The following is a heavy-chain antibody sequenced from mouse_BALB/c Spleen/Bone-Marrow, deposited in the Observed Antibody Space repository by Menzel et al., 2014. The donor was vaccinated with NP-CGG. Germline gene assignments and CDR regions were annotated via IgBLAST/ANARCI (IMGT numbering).Heavy chain of an antibody. CDR3: ARWEYYAMDY. CDR1: GLNIKDTY. D-gene: IGHD4-1*01. V-gene: IGHV14-3*02. J-gene: IGHJ4*01. Sequence: EVQLQQSGAELVKPGASVKLSCTASGLNIKDTYMHWVKQRPEQGLEWIGRIDPANGNTKYDPKFQGKATITAGTSSNTAYLQLSSLTSEDTAVYYCARWEYYAMDYWGQGTSVTVSS. CDR2: IDPANGNT.